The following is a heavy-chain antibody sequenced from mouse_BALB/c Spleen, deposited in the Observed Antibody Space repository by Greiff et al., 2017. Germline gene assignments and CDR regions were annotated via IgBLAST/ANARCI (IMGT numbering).Heavy chain of an antibody. V-gene: IGHV1-80*01. D-gene: IGHD2-4*01. J-gene: IGHJ3*01. CDR3: ARWGDYDRAY. CDR1: GYAFSSYW. CDR2: IYPGDGDT. Sequence: QVQLKQSGAELVRPGSSVKISCKASGYAFSSYWMNWVKQRPGQGLEWIGQIYPGDGDTNYNGKFKGKATLTADKSSSTAYMQLSSLTSEDSAVYFCARWGDYDRAYWGQGTLVTVSA.